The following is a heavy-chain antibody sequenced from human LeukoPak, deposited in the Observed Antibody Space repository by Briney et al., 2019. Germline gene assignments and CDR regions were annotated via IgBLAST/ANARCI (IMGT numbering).Heavy chain of an antibody. V-gene: IGHV1-69*01. CDR2: IIPIFGTA. Sequence: ASVKVSCKASGGTFSSYAISWVRQAPGQGLEWMGGIIPIFGTANYARKFQGRVTITADESTSTAYMELSSLRSEDTAVYYCARVGYSYGTFDYWGQGTLVTVSS. D-gene: IGHD5-18*01. CDR1: GGTFSSYA. J-gene: IGHJ4*02. CDR3: ARVGYSYGTFDY.